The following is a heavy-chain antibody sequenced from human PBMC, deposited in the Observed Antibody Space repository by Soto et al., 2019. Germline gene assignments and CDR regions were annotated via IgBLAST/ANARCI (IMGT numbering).Heavy chain of an antibody. CDR2: IRSKAYGGTT. D-gene: IGHD3-3*01. CDR1: GFTFGDYA. V-gene: IGHV3-49*03. CDR3: TRPIFGVVIILAWFDP. J-gene: IGHJ5*02. Sequence: GGSLRLSCTASGFTFGDYAMSWFRQAPGKGLEWVGFIRSKAYGGTTEYAASVKGRFTISRDDSKSIAYLQMNSLKTEDTAVYYCTRPIFGVVIILAWFDPWGQGTLVTVSS.